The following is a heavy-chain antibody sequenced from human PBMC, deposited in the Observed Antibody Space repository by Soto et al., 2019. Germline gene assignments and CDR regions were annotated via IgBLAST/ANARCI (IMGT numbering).Heavy chain of an antibody. J-gene: IGHJ4*02. CDR2: IKSKTDGGTT. Sequence: PGGSLRLSCAASGFTFSSYWMSWVRQAPGKGLEWVGRIKSKTDGGTTDYAAPVKGRFTISRDDSKNTLYLQMNSLKTEDTAVYYCASAFPLNYDFWSGYRDFDYWGQGTLVTVSS. CDR1: GFTFSSYW. CDR3: ASAFPLNYDFWSGYRDFDY. V-gene: IGHV3-15*01. D-gene: IGHD3-3*01.